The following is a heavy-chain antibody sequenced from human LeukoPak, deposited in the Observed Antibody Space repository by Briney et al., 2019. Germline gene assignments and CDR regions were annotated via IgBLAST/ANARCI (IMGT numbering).Heavy chain of an antibody. CDR3: ADGVRDV. V-gene: IGHV4-39*01. J-gene: IGHJ6*02. CDR1: GGSISSSYYY. D-gene: IGHD1-1*01. Sequence: PSETLSLTCTVSGGSISSSYYYWGWIRQPPGKGLEWIGSIYYSGSTYYNPSLKSRVTISVDTSKNQFSLKLRSVTAADTAVYYCADGVRDVWGQGTTVTVSS. CDR2: IYYSGST.